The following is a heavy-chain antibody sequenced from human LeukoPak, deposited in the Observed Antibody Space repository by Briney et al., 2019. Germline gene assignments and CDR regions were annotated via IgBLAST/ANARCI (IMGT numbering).Heavy chain of an antibody. D-gene: IGHD1-7*01. CDR3: ARHPAYNWNYDY. V-gene: IGHV4-39*01. Sequence: SETLSLTCTVSGCSISSSSYYWGWIRQPPGKGLEWIGSIYYSGSTYYNPSLKSRVTISVDTSKNQFSLKLSSVTAADTAVYYCARHPAYNWNYDYWGQGTLVTVSS. CDR2: IYYSGST. J-gene: IGHJ4*02. CDR1: GCSISSSSYY.